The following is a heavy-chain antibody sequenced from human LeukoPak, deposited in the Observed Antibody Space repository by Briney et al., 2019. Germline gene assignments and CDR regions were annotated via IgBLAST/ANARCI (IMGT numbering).Heavy chain of an antibody. CDR3: SRECNYYESSGWDAFEI. CDR2: IYYSGSN. Sequence: PSETLSLTCTVSGGPISTYYWNWIRQPPGKGLEWIGHIYYSGSNNYHPSLTGRVTISVHTSKNQFSLKLSSVTPADPAVYYCSRECNYYESSGWDAFEIWGQGTMVTVSS. J-gene: IGHJ3*02. V-gene: IGHV4-59*01. D-gene: IGHD3-22*01. CDR1: GGPISTYY.